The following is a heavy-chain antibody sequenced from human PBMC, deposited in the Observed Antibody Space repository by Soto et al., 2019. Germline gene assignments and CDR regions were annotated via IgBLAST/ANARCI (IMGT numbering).Heavy chain of an antibody. Sequence: SGVFLRLPCAASGFTFSSYSINCVRHAPVQGLEWVSSLSSSSSYIYYADSVKGRFTISRDNAKNSLYLQMNSLRAEDTAVYYCARGLKLRFLEWSYYFDYWGQGTLVNVSS. CDR3: ARGLKLRFLEWSYYFDY. V-gene: IGHV3-21*01. D-gene: IGHD3-3*01. CDR1: GFTFSSYS. J-gene: IGHJ4*02. CDR2: LSSSSSYI.